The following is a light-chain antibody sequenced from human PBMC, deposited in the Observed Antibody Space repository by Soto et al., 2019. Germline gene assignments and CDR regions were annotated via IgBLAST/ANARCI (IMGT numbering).Light chain of an antibody. CDR1: SGSIASNY. CDR2: ENN. Sequence: NFMLTQPHSVSESPGKTVTISCIRSSGSIASNYVQWYQQRPGSSPTTVIYENNQRPSGVPDRFSGSVARSSNSASLTISGLKTEDEADYYCQSYDSSNEWVFGGGTKVTVL. V-gene: IGLV6-57*01. J-gene: IGLJ3*02. CDR3: QSYDSSNEWV.